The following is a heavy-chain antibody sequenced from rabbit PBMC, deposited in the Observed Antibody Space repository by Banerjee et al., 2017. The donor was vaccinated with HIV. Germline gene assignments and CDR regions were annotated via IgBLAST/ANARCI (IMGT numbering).Heavy chain of an antibody. V-gene: IGHV1S45*01. Sequence: QEQLVESGGGLVQPEGSLSLTCKASGFDFSSNAMCWVRQAPGKGLEWIACIYAGSSGSTYYATWAKGRFPISKTSSTTVTLQMTSLTAADTATYFCARGGYDENDFNLWGQGTLVTVS. CDR2: IYAGSSGST. D-gene: IGHD2-1*01. CDR1: GFDFSSNA. CDR3: ARGGYDENDFNL. J-gene: IGHJ4*01.